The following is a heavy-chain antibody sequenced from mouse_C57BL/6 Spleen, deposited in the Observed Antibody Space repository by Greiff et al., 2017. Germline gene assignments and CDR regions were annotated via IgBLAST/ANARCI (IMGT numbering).Heavy chain of an antibody. CDR1: GYAFSSYW. V-gene: IGHV1-80*01. Sequence: QVQLQQSGAELVKPGASVKISCKASGYAFSSYWMNWVKQRPGKGLEWIGQIYPGDGDTNYNGKFKGKATLTADKSSSTAYMQLSSLTSEDSAVYFCARRGYGSRDYFDYWGQGTTLTVSS. CDR3: ARRGYGSRDYFDY. J-gene: IGHJ2*01. CDR2: IYPGDGDT. D-gene: IGHD1-1*01.